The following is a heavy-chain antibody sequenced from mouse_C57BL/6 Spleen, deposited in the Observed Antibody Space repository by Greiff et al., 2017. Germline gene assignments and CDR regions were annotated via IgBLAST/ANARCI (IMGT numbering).Heavy chain of an antibody. V-gene: IGHV1-42*01. Sequence: VQLQQSGPELVKPGASVKISCKASGYSFTGYYMNWVKQSPEKSLEWIGEINPSTGGTTYNQKFKAKATLTVDKSSSTAYMQLKSLTSEDSAVYYCARPIYYDYDGGFAYWGQGTLVTVSA. CDR2: INPSTGGT. D-gene: IGHD2-4*01. CDR3: ARPIYYDYDGGFAY. CDR1: GYSFTGYY. J-gene: IGHJ3*01.